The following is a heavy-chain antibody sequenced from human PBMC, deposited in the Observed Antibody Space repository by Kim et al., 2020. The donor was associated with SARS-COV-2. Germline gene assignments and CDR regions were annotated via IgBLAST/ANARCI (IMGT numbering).Heavy chain of an antibody. J-gene: IGHJ4*02. CDR3: ARQRDRKLRSFDY. CDR1: AGSISSSIYY. Sequence: SETLSLTCTVSAGSISSSIYYWDWIRQPPGKGLEWIGSIYYSGRTYYNPSLKSRVTISIDTSKNQFSLKLSSVTAADTAVYYCARQRDRKLRSFDYWGQGTLVTVSS. D-gene: IGHD4-17*01. CDR2: IYYSGRT. V-gene: IGHV4-39*01.